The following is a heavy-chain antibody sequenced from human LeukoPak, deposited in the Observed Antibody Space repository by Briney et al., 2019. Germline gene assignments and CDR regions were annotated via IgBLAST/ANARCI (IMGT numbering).Heavy chain of an antibody. J-gene: IGHJ2*01. D-gene: IGHD2-2*01. CDR2: IYTSGST. CDR3: ARARRCSSTSCYFDRYFDL. V-gene: IGHV4-4*07. Sequence: SETLSLTCTVSGGSISSYYWSWIRQPAGKGLEWIGRIYTSGSTNYNPSLKSRVTMSVDTSKNQFSLKLSSRTAADTAVYCARARRCSSTSCYFDRYFDLWGRGTLVTVSS. CDR1: GGSISSYY.